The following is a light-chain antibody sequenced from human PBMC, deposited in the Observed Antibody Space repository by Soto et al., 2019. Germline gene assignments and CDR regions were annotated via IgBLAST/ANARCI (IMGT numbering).Light chain of an antibody. J-gene: IGKJ1*01. CDR3: QQYNNWPRT. Sequence: EIVMTQSPATLSVSPGERATLSCRASQSVSSNLAWYQQKPGQAPRLLIYGAFTRATGIPARFSGSGSGTEFTLTISSLQSEDCAVYYCQQYNNWPRTFGQGTKVEIK. CDR2: GAF. CDR1: QSVSSN. V-gene: IGKV3-15*01.